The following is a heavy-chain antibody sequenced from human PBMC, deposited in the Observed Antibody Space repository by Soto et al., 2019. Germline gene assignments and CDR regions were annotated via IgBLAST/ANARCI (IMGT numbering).Heavy chain of an antibody. J-gene: IGHJ4*02. V-gene: IGHV4-59*06. D-gene: IGHD1-26*01. CDR3: ARDFGGSYLFDY. Sequence: PSETLSLTCTVSGGSINNHYWSWIRQPPGKGLEWIGYIYYSGSTYYNPSLKSRVTISVDTSKNQFSLKLSSVTAADTAVYYCARDFGGSYLFDYWGQGTLVTVSS. CDR2: IYYSGST. CDR1: GGSINNHY.